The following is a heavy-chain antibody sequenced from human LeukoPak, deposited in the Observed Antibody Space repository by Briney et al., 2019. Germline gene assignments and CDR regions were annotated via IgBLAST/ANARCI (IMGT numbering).Heavy chain of an antibody. V-gene: IGHV3-7*01. J-gene: IGHJ4*02. D-gene: IGHD6-19*01. CDR1: GFSFSTSW. CDR2: IKKDGSEE. CDR3: ARLSTSVAGGDH. Sequence: GGSLRLSCRAGGFSFSTSWMSWVRQTPGKGLEWVANIKKDGSEEYYVDSVKTRFTISRDNAKNSLYLQLNSLIVEDTAVYYCARLSTSVAGGDHWGQGTLVTVSS.